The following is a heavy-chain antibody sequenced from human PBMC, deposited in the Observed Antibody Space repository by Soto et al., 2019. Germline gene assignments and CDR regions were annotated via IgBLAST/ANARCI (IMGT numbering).Heavy chain of an antibody. CDR2: ISYDGSNK. Sequence: GGSLRLSCAASGFTFSSYGMHWVRQAPRKELEWVAIISYDGSNKYYADTEKGRFTISRDNSKNTLYLQMNRLRGEDTTEYNYAKDENSSSWPNYHYNGMDVWGQGTTFTVSS. J-gene: IGHJ6*01. CDR1: GFTFSSYG. V-gene: IGHV3-30*18. D-gene: IGHD6-13*01. CDR3: AKDENSSSWPNYHYNGMDV.